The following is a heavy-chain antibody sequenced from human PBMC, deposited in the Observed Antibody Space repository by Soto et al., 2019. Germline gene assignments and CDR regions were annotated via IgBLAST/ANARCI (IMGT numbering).Heavy chain of an antibody. CDR1: GGSFSGYY. D-gene: IGHD3-10*01. Sequence: SETLSLTCAVYGGSFSGYYWSWIRQPPGKGLEWIGEINHSGSTNYNPSLKSRVTISVDTSKNQFSLKLSSVTAADTAVYYCARESRRVRGVIYSTPNLNWFDPWGQGTLVTVSS. CDR2: INHSGST. CDR3: ARESRRVRGVIYSTPNLNWFDP. V-gene: IGHV4-34*01. J-gene: IGHJ5*02.